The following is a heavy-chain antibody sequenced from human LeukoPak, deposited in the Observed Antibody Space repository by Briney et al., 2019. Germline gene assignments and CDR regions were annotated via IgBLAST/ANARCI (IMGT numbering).Heavy chain of an antibody. CDR3: ATVVSSGTFYPAEYFDY. CDR1: GYSFTSYW. D-gene: IGHD3-10*01. J-gene: IGHJ4*02. CDR2: IYPGDSDT. Sequence: GESLKISCKGSGYSFTSYWIGWVRQMPGKGLEWMGIIYPGDSDTRYSPSFQGQVTISADKSISTAYLQWSSLKASDTAMYYCATVVSSGTFYPAEYFDYWGQGTLVTVSS. V-gene: IGHV5-51*01.